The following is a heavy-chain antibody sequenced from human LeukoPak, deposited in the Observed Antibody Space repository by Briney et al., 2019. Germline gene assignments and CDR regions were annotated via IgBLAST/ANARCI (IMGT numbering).Heavy chain of an antibody. Sequence: GGSLRLSCAASGFTFSTYSMNWVRQAPGKGLEWFTYISNGGTIYYADSVKGRFTISRDNAKNSLDLQMNSLRAEDTAVYYCARVKSGYIKPGFDYWGQGTLVTVSS. J-gene: IGHJ4*02. V-gene: IGHV3-48*04. D-gene: IGHD5-12*01. CDR3: ARVKSGYIKPGFDY. CDR1: GFTFSTYS. CDR2: ISNGGTI.